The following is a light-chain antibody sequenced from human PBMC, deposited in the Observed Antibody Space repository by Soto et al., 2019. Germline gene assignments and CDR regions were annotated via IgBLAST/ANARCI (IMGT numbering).Light chain of an antibody. J-gene: IGKJ1*01. Sequence: DLQMTQSPSSLSASVGDRVTITCRASQYISRYLNWYQQKPGKAPKLLIYATSTLQNGVTSRFSGSASGTDFSITISSLQPEDFATYYCQQSYIFPMTFGQGTKVEMK. V-gene: IGKV1-39*01. CDR3: QQSYIFPMT. CDR2: ATS. CDR1: QYISRY.